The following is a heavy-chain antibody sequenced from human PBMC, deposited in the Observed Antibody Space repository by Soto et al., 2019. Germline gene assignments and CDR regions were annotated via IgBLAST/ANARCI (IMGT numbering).Heavy chain of an antibody. Sequence: QVQLVQSGAEVKKPGSSVKVSCKASGGTFSSYTISWVRQAPGQGLEWMGRIIPILGIANYAQKFRGRVTITADKSTSTAYMELSSLRSEDTAVYYCARDRQWCSSTSCYGYWYFDLWGRGTLVTVSS. CDR2: IIPILGIA. D-gene: IGHD2-2*01. CDR3: ARDRQWCSSTSCYGYWYFDL. V-gene: IGHV1-69*08. J-gene: IGHJ2*01. CDR1: GGTFSSYT.